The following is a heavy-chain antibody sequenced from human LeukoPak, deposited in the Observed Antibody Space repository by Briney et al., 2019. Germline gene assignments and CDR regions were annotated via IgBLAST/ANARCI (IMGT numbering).Heavy chain of an antibody. J-gene: IGHJ4*02. CDR3: ARVGYSNSYDY. Sequence: ASVKGSCKASGYTFTDYYMHWVRQAPGQGLEWMGWINPNSGGTNYAQKFQGRVTMTTDTSTSTAYMELRSLRSDDTAVYYCARVGYSNSYDYWGQGTLVTVSS. CDR1: GYTFTDYY. V-gene: IGHV1-2*02. CDR2: INPNSGGT. D-gene: IGHD1-26*01.